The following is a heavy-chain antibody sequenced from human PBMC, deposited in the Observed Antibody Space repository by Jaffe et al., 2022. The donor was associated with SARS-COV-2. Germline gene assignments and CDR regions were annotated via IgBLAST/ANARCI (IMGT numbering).Heavy chain of an antibody. CDR2: ISWNSGRI. CDR3: AKDTLYNYDSTGYFDY. J-gene: IGHJ4*02. V-gene: IGHV3-9*01. D-gene: IGHD3-22*01. Sequence: EVQLVESGGGLVQPGRSLRLSCVASGFTFDDYAMHWVRQAPGKGLEWVSGISWNSGRIDYGDSVKGRFTISRDNAKNSLYLQLNSLRAEDTAFYYCAKDTLYNYDSTGYFDYWGQGTLVTVSS. CDR1: GFTFDDYA.